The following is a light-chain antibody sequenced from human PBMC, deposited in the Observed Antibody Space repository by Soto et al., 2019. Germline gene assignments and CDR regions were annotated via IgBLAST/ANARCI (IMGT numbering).Light chain of an antibody. V-gene: IGKV1-5*03. CDR1: QNISAW. CDR3: QQYSTYPST. Sequence: DIQMTQSPSTLSASVGDRVTITCRASQNISAWLAWYQHKPGTAPKLLIYKASNLKTGVLSRFSGSGSGTELILTISGLQSDDFATYYYQQYSTYPSTFGPGTKLEIK. CDR2: KAS. J-gene: IGKJ2*01.